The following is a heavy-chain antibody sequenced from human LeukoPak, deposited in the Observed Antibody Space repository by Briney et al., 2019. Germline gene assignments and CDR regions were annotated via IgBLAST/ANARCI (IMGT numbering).Heavy chain of an antibody. CDR2: IYHSGRT. CDR3: ARGVVAAPQTFDY. CDR1: GYSISSGYY. J-gene: IGHJ4*02. D-gene: IGHD2-15*01. V-gene: IGHV4-38-2*02. Sequence: PSETLSLTCTVSGYSISSGYYWGWIRQPPGKGLEWIGIIYHSGRTDYNPSLKSRVTMSVDTSKNQFSLKLSSVTAADTAVYYCARGVVAAPQTFDYWGQGTLVTVSS.